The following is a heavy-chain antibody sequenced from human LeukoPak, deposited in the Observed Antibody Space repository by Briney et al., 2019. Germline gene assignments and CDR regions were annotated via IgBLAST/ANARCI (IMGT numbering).Heavy chain of an antibody. CDR3: ARGPRGAKSSGWYLLGFDY. V-gene: IGHV4-34*01. CDR1: GGSFNSYY. J-gene: IGHJ4*02. CDR2: INDSGGT. D-gene: IGHD6-19*01. Sequence: SETLSLTCSVYGGSFNSYYWSWIRQPPGKGLEWIGEINDSGGTNYNPSLKSRFTISVDTPKNQFSLKLSSVTAADTAIYYCARGPRGAKSSGWYLLGFDYWGQGTLVTVSS.